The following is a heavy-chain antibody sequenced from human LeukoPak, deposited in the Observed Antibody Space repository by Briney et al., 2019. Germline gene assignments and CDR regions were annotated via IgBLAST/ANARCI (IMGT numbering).Heavy chain of an antibody. V-gene: IGHV4-59*08. CDR1: GGSISGYY. Sequence: MTSETLSLTCTVSGGSISGYYWSWIRQPPGKGLEWIGYLYSSGSTNYNPSLKSRVTISLDTSETQFSLKLSSVTAADTAVYYCARHYYDRSDSYSFDYWAREPWSPSPQ. CDR3: ARHYYDRSDSYSFDY. CDR2: LYSSGST. D-gene: IGHD3-22*01. J-gene: IGHJ4*02.